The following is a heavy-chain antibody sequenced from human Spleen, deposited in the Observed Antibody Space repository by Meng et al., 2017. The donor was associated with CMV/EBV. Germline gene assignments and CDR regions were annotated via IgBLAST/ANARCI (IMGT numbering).Heavy chain of an antibody. CDR1: GFTFSSYS. CDR3: ASKHDYGGNWGYGMDV. D-gene: IGHD4-23*01. Sequence: GESLKISCAASGFTFSSYSMNWVRQAPGKGLEWVSSISSSSSYIYYADSVKGRFTISRDNAKNSLYLQMNSLRAEDTAVYYCASKHDYGGNWGYGMDVWGQGTTVTVSS. CDR2: ISSSSSYI. J-gene: IGHJ6*02. V-gene: IGHV3-21*04.